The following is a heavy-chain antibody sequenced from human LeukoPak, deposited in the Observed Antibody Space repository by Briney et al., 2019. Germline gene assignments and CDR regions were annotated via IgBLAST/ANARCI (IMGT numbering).Heavy chain of an antibody. J-gene: IGHJ4*02. Sequence: GGSLRLSCVASGFTFSSYAMSWVRQAPGKGLEWVSAISGSSSTYYADSVKGRFTISRDISKNTLYLQMNSLRAEDTAVYYCAKGMTSVTMWGQGTLVTVSS. D-gene: IGHD4-17*01. V-gene: IGHV3-23*01. CDR2: ISGSSST. CDR3: AKGMTSVTM. CDR1: GFTFSSYA.